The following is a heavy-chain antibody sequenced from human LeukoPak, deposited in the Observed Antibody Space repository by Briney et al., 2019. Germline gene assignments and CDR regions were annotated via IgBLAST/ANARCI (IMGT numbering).Heavy chain of an antibody. CDR3: ARGYPNYYGP. CDR1: GNTFTDYY. CDR2: INTNSGGT. Sequence: GASVKVSCKASGNTFTDYYLHWVRQAPGQGLEWVGWINTNSGGTRYAQKFQGRATMTRDTSISTAYLELSGLTSDDTAVYYCARGYPNYYGPWGQGTTVTVSS. V-gene: IGHV1-2*02. D-gene: IGHD3-10*01. J-gene: IGHJ3*01.